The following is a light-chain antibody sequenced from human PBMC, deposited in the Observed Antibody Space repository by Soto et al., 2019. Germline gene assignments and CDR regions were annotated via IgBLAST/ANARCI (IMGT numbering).Light chain of an antibody. J-gene: IGKJ4*01. CDR3: QQSHSTPLT. CDR2: AAS. V-gene: IGKV1-39*01. CDR1: QSISNF. Sequence: DIQMTQSPSSLSASVGDRVTITCRASQSISNFLNWYQQKPGKAPKLLIYAASSLQSGVPARFCGSGSGTEFTLTIGSLQPEDFATYYCQQSHSTPLTFGGGTKVEIK.